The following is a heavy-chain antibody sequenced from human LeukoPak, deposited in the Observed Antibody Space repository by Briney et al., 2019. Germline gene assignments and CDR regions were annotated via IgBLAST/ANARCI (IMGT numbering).Heavy chain of an antibody. D-gene: IGHD1-26*01. Sequence: GRSLRLSCAASGFTFDDYGMSWVRQAPGKGLEWVGRIKAKAHGGTIEYAAPVKGRFTISRDDSKNTLYLQMNSLKTEDTAVYYCTTDGVGVEGATYDNWGQGTLVSVSS. V-gene: IGHV3-15*01. J-gene: IGHJ4*02. CDR3: TTDGVGVEGATYDN. CDR1: GFTFDDYG. CDR2: IKAKAHGGTI.